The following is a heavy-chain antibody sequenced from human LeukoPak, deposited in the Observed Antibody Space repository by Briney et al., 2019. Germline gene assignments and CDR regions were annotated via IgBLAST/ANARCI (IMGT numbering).Heavy chain of an antibody. CDR1: GYIFTGYY. CDR2: INPNSGST. V-gene: IGHV1-2*02. D-gene: IGHD3-9*01. J-gene: IGHJ2*01. CDR3: VRDYDILSGYYRQDWYFDL. Sequence: ASVKVSCKASGYIFTGYYMHWVRQAPGQGLEWMGWINPNSGSTNYAQKFQDRVTLTRDTSINTAYMELHSLRSDDTAIYYCVRDYDILSGYYRQDWYFDLWGRGTLVTVSS.